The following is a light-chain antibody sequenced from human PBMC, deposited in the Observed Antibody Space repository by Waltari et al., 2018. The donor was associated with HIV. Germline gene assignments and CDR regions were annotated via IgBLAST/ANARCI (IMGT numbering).Light chain of an antibody. J-gene: IGKJ1*01. V-gene: IGKV1-5*03. CDR2: KAS. CDR1: QSISSW. CDR3: QQYNSIRGT. Sequence: TWGASQSISSWLAWYQLKPGKDPKLLIYKASSLESGVPSRFSGSGSGTEFTLTISSLQPDDFATYYCQQYNSIRGTFGQGTKVEIK.